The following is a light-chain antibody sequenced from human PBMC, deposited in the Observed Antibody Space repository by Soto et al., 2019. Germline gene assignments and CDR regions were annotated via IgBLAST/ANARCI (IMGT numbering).Light chain of an antibody. CDR1: QSVSSY. J-gene: IGKJ4*01. CDR2: VAS. V-gene: IGKV1-39*01. CDR3: QQSSSTPQT. Sequence: DIQMTQSPSSLSASVGDRVTITCRASQSVSSYLSWYQQKPGKAPKLLINVASTLQSGVPSRFSGSGSGTDFTLAISSLQPEDFATYYRQQSSSTPQTFGGGTKVDIK.